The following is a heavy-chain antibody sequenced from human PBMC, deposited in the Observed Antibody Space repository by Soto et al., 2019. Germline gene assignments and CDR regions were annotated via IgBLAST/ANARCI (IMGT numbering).Heavy chain of an antibody. V-gene: IGHV3-15*01. CDR1: GFTFSNAW. CDR3: TTDLTSPRLDAFDI. Sequence: GGSLRLSCAASGFTFSNAWMSWVRQAPGKGLEWVGRIKSKTDGGTTDYAAPVKGRFTISRDDSKNTLYLQMNSLKTEATAVYYCTTDLTSPRLDAFDIWGQGTMVTVSS. J-gene: IGHJ3*02. D-gene: IGHD7-27*01. CDR2: IKSKTDGGTT.